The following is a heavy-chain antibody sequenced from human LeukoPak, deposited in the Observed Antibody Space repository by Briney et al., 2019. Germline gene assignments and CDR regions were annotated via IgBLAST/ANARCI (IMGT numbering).Heavy chain of an antibody. CDR1: GYTFTGYY. J-gene: IGHJ5*02. CDR3: ARGRTTMIWNWFDP. V-gene: IGHV1-2*02. D-gene: IGHD3-22*01. CDR2: INPNSGGT. Sequence: ASVKVPCKASGYTFTGYYMHWVRQAPGQGLEWMGWINPNSGGTNYAQKFQGRVTITADKSTSTAYMELSSLRSEDTAVYYCARGRTTMIWNWFDPWGQGTLVTVSS.